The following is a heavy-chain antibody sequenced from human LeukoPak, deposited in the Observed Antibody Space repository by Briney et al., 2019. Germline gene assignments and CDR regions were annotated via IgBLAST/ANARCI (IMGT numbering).Heavy chain of an antibody. Sequence: GGSLRLSCAASGFTFSSYSMNWVRQAPGKGLEWVSSISSSSSYIYYADSVKGRFTTSRDNSKNTLYLQMNSLRAEDTAVYFCAKDRVAAAGRDYFDYWGQGILVTVSS. V-gene: IGHV3-21*04. D-gene: IGHD6-13*01. CDR2: ISSSSSYI. J-gene: IGHJ4*02. CDR1: GFTFSSYS. CDR3: AKDRVAAAGRDYFDY.